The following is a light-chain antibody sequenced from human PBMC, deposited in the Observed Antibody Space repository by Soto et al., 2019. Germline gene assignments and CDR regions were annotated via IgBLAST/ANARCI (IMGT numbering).Light chain of an antibody. Sequence: SYELTQSPSVSVAPGGTARITCEENTIGSKGVHWYQQKLGQAPVLVIYYDSDRPSGIPDRFSGSKSGNTATLTISSVEAGDEADYNCQVCGSIRDHPVFGGGTKLTVL. CDR2: YDS. V-gene: IGLV3-21*04. CDR3: QVCGSIRDHPV. J-gene: IGLJ3*02. CDR1: TIGSKG.